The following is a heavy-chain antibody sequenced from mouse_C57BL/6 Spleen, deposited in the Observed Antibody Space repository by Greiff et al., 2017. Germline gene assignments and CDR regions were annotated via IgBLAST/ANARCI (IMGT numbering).Heavy chain of an antibody. J-gene: IGHJ3*01. Sequence: QVQLQQSGPGLVQPSQSLSITCTVSGFSLTSYGVHWVRQSPGKGLEWLGVIWRGGGTDYNAAFISRLGISKDNSNSQVVFKMNSLQADDTALYYCARGGDGYLAWFAYWGQGTLVTVAA. CDR3: ARGGDGYLAWFAY. CDR1: GFSLTSYG. CDR2: IWRGGGT. D-gene: IGHD2-3*01. V-gene: IGHV2-2*01.